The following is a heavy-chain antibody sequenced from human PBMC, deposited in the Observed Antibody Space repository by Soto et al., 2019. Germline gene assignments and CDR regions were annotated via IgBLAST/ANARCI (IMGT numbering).Heavy chain of an antibody. CDR3: ARDPAP. J-gene: IGHJ5*02. V-gene: IGHV4-31*03. Sequence: PSETLSLTCTVSGGSITRGGYYWSWIRQHPGKGLEWIGYIYNSGTTYYNPSLKSRVTISVDTSKNQFSLKLTSVTAADTAVYYCARDPAPWGQGTLVPVSS. CDR1: GGSITRGGYY. CDR2: IYNSGTT.